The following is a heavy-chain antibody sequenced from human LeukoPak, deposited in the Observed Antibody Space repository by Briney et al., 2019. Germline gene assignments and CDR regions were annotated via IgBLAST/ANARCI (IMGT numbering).Heavy chain of an antibody. D-gene: IGHD3-22*01. CDR2: IYYSGST. J-gene: IGHJ5*02. V-gene: IGHV4-59*01. Sequence: PSETLSLTCTVSGGSISSYYWSWIRQPPGKGLEWIGNIYYSGSTNYNPSLKSRVTISVDTSKNQFSLKLSSVTAADTAVYYCARAEPDYYDSSGPLFAPWGQGTLVTVSS. CDR1: GGSISSYY. CDR3: ARAEPDYYDSSGPLFAP.